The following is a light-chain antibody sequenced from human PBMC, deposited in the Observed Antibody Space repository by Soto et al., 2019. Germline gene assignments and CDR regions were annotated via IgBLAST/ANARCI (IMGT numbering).Light chain of an antibody. J-gene: IGKJ1*01. CDR3: QHYNSYSEA. Sequence: DINITQSPSTLSGSVGDRVTITCRASQTISSWLAWYQQKPGKAPKLLIYKASTLKSGVPSRFSGSGSGTEFTLTISSLQPDDFATYYCQHYNSYSEAFGQGTKV. V-gene: IGKV1-5*03. CDR2: KAS. CDR1: QTISSW.